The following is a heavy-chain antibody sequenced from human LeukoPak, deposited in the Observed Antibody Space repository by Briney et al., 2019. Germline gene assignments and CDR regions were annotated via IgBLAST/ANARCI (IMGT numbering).Heavy chain of an antibody. CDR2: ISSSSSYI. V-gene: IGHV3-21*01. CDR1: GFTFSSYS. J-gene: IGHJ4*02. Sequence: GGSLRLPCAASGFTFSSYSMNWVRQAPGKGLEWVSSISSSSSYIYYAHSVKGRFTISRDNAKNSLYLQMNSLRAEDTAVYYCARAEYYYDSSGYPTHWGQGTLVTVSS. CDR3: ARAEYYYDSSGYPTH. D-gene: IGHD3-22*01.